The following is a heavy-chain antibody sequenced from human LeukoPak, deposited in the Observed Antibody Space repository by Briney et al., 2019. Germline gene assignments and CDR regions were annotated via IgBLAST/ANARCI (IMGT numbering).Heavy chain of an antibody. D-gene: IGHD3-3*01. Sequence: QPGGSLRLSCAASGFTFHDYAMHWVRHLPGKGLEWVSGISWNSGTIGYVDSVKGRFTISRDNAKNSLYLQMNSLRAEDTALYYCAKGDGYDFWSGYYRRGNYLEYWGQGTLVTVSS. V-gene: IGHV3-9*01. J-gene: IGHJ4*02. CDR1: GFTFHDYA. CDR2: ISWNSGTI. CDR3: AKGDGYDFWSGYYRRGNYLEY.